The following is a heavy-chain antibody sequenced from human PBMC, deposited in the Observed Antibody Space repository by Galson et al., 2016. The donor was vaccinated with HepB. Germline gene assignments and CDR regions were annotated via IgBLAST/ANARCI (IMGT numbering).Heavy chain of an antibody. V-gene: IGHV3-23*01. D-gene: IGHD3-16*01. CDR2: ITGGAGTT. J-gene: IGHJ4*02. CDR3: ARAAGGVMGSYYFDY. Sequence: LRLSCAASGFTFSSYSMNWVRQAPGKGLGWVSTITGGAGTTFYADSVKGRFSISRDNSKNTLHLQITGLRAEDTAVYYCARAAGGVMGSYYFDYWGQGTLVTVSS. CDR1: GFTFSSYS.